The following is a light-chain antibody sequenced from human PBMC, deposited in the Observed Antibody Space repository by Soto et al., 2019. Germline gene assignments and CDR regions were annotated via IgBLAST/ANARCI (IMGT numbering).Light chain of an antibody. Sequence: QSVLTQPASGSGSPGQSITISCTGTSSDVGGYNYVSWYQHHPGNAPKLMIYDVSNRPSGVSNRFSGSKSGNTASLTISGLQAEDEADYYCTSYTGSSTLVVFGTGTKVTVL. CDR3: TSYTGSSTLVV. CDR1: SSDVGGYNY. CDR2: DVS. V-gene: IGLV2-14*03. J-gene: IGLJ1*01.